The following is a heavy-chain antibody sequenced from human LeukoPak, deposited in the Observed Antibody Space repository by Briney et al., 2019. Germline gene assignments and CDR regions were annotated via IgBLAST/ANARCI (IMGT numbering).Heavy chain of an antibody. CDR3: ANIREKYYYASSGYSSTYYFDY. D-gene: IGHD3-22*01. J-gene: IGHJ4*02. Sequence: GGSLRLSCAASGFTFSSYWMSWVRQAPGKGLEWVANIKQDGSEKYYVDSVKGRFTISRDNAKNSLYLQMNSLRVEDMAVYFCANIREKYYYASSGYSSTYYFDYWGQGTLVTVSS. V-gene: IGHV3-7*01. CDR2: IKQDGSEK. CDR1: GFTFSSYW.